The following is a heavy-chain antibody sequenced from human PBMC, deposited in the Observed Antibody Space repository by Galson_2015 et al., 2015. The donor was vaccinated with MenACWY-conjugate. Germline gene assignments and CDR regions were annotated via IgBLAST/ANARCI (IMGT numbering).Heavy chain of an antibody. CDR1: GGSVSSGSY. Sequence: ETLSLPCTVSGGSVSSGSYWTWIRQPPGKGLEWIGLIYSSGSTKYNPSLKSRVTISLDMSKNQVSLKLSSVTAADTAVYYCAREYNKWGQGTLVTVSS. CDR2: IYSSGST. J-gene: IGHJ4*02. D-gene: IGHD1-14*01. V-gene: IGHV4-61*01. CDR3: AREYNK.